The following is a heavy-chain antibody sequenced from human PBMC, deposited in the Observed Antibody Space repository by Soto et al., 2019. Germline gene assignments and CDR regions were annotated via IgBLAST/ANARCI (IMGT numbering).Heavy chain of an antibody. J-gene: IGHJ6*02. D-gene: IGHD1-26*01. V-gene: IGHV3-30*18. CDR3: AKVTFSGDYYYSYGLDV. CDR2: ISYDGSNK. Sequence: GGSLRLSCSASGFTFSAYGMHWVRQAPGKGLEWVAVISYDGSNKYYADSVKGRFTISRDNSKNTLYLQMNSLRAEDTAVYFCAKVTFSGDYYYSYGLDVWGQGTRVTVCS. CDR1: GFTFSAYG.